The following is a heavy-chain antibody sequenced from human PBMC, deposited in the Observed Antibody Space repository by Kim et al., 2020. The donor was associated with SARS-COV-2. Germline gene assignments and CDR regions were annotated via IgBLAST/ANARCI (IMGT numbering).Heavy chain of an antibody. CDR2: INAGNGNT. Sequence: ASVKVSCKASGYTFTSYAMHWVRQAPGQRLEWMGWINAGNGNTKYSQKFQGRVTITRDTSASTAYMELSSLRSEDTAVYYCASGDSSGYYYVGDYYGMDVWGHGTTVTVSS. J-gene: IGHJ6*02. V-gene: IGHV1-3*01. D-gene: IGHD3-22*01. CDR1: GYTFTSYA. CDR3: ASGDSSGYYYVGDYYGMDV.